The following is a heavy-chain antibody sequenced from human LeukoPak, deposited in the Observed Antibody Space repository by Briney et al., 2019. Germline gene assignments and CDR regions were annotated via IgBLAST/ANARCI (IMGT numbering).Heavy chain of an antibody. CDR2: ISGDGGST. CDR1: GFTFDDYA. CDR3: AKVRLGGAKGYFDY. V-gene: IGHV3-43*02. Sequence: GWSLRLSCAASGFTFDDYAMHWVRQAPGKGLEWVSLISGDGGSTYYADSVKGRFTISRDNGKNSLYLQMNSLRTEDTALYYCAKVRLGGAKGYFDYWGQGTLVTVSS. J-gene: IGHJ4*02. D-gene: IGHD1-26*01.